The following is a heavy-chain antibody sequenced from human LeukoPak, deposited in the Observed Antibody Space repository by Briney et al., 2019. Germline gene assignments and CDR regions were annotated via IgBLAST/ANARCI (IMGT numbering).Heavy chain of an antibody. Sequence: PSQTLSLTCAVSGGSISSGAYSWSWIRQPPGKGLEWIGYIYHSGSTYYNPSLNSRVTMSLDRSKNQFSLKLSSVTAADTAVYYCARTLPRYCSGGSCYAIRYFDYWGQGTLVTVSS. J-gene: IGHJ4*02. D-gene: IGHD2-15*01. CDR1: GGSISSGAYS. CDR3: ARTLPRYCSGGSCYAIRYFDY. V-gene: IGHV4-30-2*01. CDR2: IYHSGST.